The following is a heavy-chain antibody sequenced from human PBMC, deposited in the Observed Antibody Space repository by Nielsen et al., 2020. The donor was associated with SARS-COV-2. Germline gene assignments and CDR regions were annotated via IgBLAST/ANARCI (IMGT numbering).Heavy chain of an antibody. CDR2: ISYDGNNK. J-gene: IGHJ6*02. CDR3: SGAGYCSSTSCQNSYYYYGMDV. V-gene: IGHV3-30*03. D-gene: IGHD2-2*01. Sequence: VRQAPGKGLEWVAVISYDGNNKYYADSVKGRFTISRDNSKNTLYLQMNSLRAEDTAVYYCSGAGYCSSTSCQNSYYYYGMDVWGQGTTVTVSS.